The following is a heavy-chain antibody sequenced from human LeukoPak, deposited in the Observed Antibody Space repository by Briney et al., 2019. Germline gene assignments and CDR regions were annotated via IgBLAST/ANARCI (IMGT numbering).Heavy chain of an antibody. CDR1: GFTFSSYW. D-gene: IGHD1-1*01. CDR2: INQDGSEK. V-gene: IGHV3-7*01. J-gene: IGHJ4*02. CDR3: AEGTAG. Sequence: GGSLRLSCAASGFTFSSYWMIWVRQAPGKGLEWVANINQDGSEKFYVDSVRGRFTISRDNAKNSLYLQMNSLRAEDTAVYYCAEGTAGWGQGTLVTVSS.